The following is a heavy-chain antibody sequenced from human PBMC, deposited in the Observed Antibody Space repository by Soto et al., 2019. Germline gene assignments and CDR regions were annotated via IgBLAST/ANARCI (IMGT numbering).Heavy chain of an antibody. CDR1: GFIFSDYY. J-gene: IGHJ4*02. CDR3: ARGSGYGSSSFDH. CDR2: VTSSGSIV. Sequence: QVQLVESGGGLVKPGGSLRLSCAASGFIFSDYYMSWIRQAPGKGLEWVSYVTSSGSIVKYADSMKGRFTISRDNAKNSLFLQMTRLRVEDTAVYNCARGSGYGSSSFDHWGQGTPVTVSS. D-gene: IGHD3-10*01. V-gene: IGHV3-11*01.